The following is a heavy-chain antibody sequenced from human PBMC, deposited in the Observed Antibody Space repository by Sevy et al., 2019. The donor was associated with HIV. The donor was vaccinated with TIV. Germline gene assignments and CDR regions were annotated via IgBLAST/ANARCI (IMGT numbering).Heavy chain of an antibody. CDR2: ISSSGSTI. D-gene: IGHD2-2*02. J-gene: IGHJ3*02. Sequence: GGSLRLSFAASGFTFSDYYMSWIRQAPGKGLEWVSYISSSGSTIYYADSVKGRFTISRDNAKNSLYLQMNSLRAEVMAVYYCARDRNELGYCSSTSCYTAFDIWGQGTMVTVSS. CDR3: ARDRNELGYCSSTSCYTAFDI. CDR1: GFTFSDYY. V-gene: IGHV3-11*01.